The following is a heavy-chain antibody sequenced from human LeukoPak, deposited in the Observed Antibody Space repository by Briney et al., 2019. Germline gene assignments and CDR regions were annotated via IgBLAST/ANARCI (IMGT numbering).Heavy chain of an antibody. J-gene: IGHJ4*02. CDR1: GYTLTELS. V-gene: IGHV1-24*01. D-gene: IGHD3-22*01. CDR2: FDPEDGET. CDR3: ATVAELGYYDSSGYYYL. Sequence: ASVKVSCKVSGYTLTELSMHWVRQAPGKGLEWMGGFDPEDGETIYAQKFQGRVTMTEDTSTDTAYMELSSLRSEDTAVYYCATVAELGYYDSSGYYYLWGQGTLVTVSS.